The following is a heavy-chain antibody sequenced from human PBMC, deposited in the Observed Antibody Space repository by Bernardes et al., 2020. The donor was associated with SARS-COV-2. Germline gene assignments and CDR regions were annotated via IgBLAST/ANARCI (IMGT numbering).Heavy chain of an antibody. CDR1: GFTFSNDG. D-gene: IGHD6-19*01. CDR2: ISYDGSQK. V-gene: IGHV3-30*03. CDR3: AIGAVAGTESFGF. J-gene: IGHJ4*02. Sequence: GGSLRLSCAGSGFTFSNDGMHWVRQAPGKGLEWVATISYDGSQKKYAYSVKGRFTISRDNPKNTLFLQMNSLRTEDTAVHFCAIGAVAGTESFGFWGQGALVTVSS.